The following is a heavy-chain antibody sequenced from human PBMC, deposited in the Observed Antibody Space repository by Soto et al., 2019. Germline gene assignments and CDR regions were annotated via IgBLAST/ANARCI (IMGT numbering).Heavy chain of an antibody. V-gene: IGHV3-64D*06. D-gene: IGHD4-4*01. J-gene: IGHJ4*02. CDR2: ISFNGGDT. CDR1: GFPFSRFA. Sequence: VGSLRLSCSASGFPFSRFAIHWVRQAPGKGLVYVSGISFNGGDTYHADSVKGRFSISRDNSKNTVYLQMSSLRAEDTAVYYCVKDGAVTFSGWFFDYWGQRTPVTVSS. CDR3: VKDGAVTFSGWFFDY.